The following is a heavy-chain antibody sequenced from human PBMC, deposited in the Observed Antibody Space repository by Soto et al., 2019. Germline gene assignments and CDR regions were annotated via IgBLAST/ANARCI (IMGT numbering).Heavy chain of an antibody. Sequence: EVQLLESGGGLVQAGGSRRLSCAASGFTFSDYAMSWVRQAPGKGLEWVSSISGNGDNKKYADSVRGRFTISRDTSKNXVXLXXXXXXXXXXXXXXXXXXXXXXXXEESSDAFEVWGQGTTVTVS. CDR1: GFTFSDYA. J-gene: IGHJ3*01. CDR3: XXXXXXXXXEESSDAFEV. CDR2: ISGNGDNK. V-gene: IGHV3-23*01.